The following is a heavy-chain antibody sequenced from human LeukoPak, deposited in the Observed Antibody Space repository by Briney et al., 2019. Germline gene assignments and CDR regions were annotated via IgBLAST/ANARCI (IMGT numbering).Heavy chain of an antibody. J-gene: IGHJ3*02. V-gene: IGHV3-9*01. CDR1: GFTFDDYA. Sequence: GRSLRLSCAASGFTFDDYAMHWVRQAPGKGLEWVSGISWNSGSIGYADSVKGRFTISRDNAKNSLYLQMNSLRAEDTALYYCAKDKYSSGWFPGIWGQGTMVTVSS. CDR3: AKDKYSSGWFPGI. D-gene: IGHD6-19*01. CDR2: ISWNSGSI.